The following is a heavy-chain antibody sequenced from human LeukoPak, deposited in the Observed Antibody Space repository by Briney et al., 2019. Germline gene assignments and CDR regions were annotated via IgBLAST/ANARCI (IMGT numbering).Heavy chain of an antibody. J-gene: IGHJ4*02. CDR3: ARDGLWFGENYMDV. CDR1: GGSISTYC. Sequence: SETLSLTCTVSGGSISTYCWTWVRQPPGKGLEWIGYIYYSGSTNYNPSLKSRVTISVDTSKNQFSLKLSSVTAAGTAVYYCARDGLWFGENYMDVWGQGTLVTVSS. V-gene: IGHV4-59*01. D-gene: IGHD3-10*01. CDR2: IYYSGST.